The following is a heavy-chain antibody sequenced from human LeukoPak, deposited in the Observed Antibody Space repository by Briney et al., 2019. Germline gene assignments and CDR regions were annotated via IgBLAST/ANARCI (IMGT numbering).Heavy chain of an antibody. J-gene: IGHJ3*02. CDR3: AKRLRGKGLWFGEDDAFDI. Sequence: GGSLRLSCAASGFTFSSYAMSWVRQAPGKGLEWVSAISGSGGSTYYADSVKGRFTISRDNSKNTLYLQMNSLRAEDTAVYYCAKRLRGKGLWFGEDDAFDIWGQGTMVTVSS. D-gene: IGHD3-10*01. CDR1: GFTFSSYA. CDR2: ISGSGGST. V-gene: IGHV3-23*01.